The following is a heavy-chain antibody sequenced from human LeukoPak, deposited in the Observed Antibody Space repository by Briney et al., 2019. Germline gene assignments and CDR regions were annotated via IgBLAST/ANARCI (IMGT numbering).Heavy chain of an antibody. CDR1: GYTFTSYY. J-gene: IGHJ5*02. CDR3: TMVRGVRSVWFDP. D-gene: IGHD3-10*01. V-gene: IGHV1-46*03. CDR2: INPSGGST. Sequence: ASVKVSCKASGYTFTSYYMHWVRQAPGQGLERMGIINPSGGSTSYAQKFQGRVTMTRDTSTSTVYMELSSLRSEDTAVYYCTMVRGVRSVWFDPWGQGTLVTVSS.